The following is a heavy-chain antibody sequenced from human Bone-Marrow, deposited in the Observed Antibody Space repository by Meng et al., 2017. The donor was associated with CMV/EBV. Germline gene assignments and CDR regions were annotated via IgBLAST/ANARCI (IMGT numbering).Heavy chain of an antibody. CDR2: IIPIFGTA. Sequence: SVKVSCKASGGTFSSYAISWVRQAPGQGLEWMGGIIPIFGTANYAQKFQGRVTITTDESTSTAYMELSSLRSEDTAVYHCARGCGGDCRYYYGMDVWGQGTTVTVSS. CDR3: ARGCGGDCRYYYGMDV. V-gene: IGHV1-69*05. D-gene: IGHD2-21*01. J-gene: IGHJ6*02. CDR1: GGTFSSYA.